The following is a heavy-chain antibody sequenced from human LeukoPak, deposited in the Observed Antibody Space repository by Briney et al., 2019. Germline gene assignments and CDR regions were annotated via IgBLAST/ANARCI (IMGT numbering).Heavy chain of an antibody. V-gene: IGHV4-34*01. CDR1: GGSFSGYY. Sequence: SETLSLTCAVYGGSFSGYYWSWIRQPPGKGLEWIGEINHSGSTNYNPSLKSRVTISVDTSKNQFSLKLSSVTAAHTAVYYCASPGSGRHAFDIWGQGTMVTVSS. D-gene: IGHD3-10*01. J-gene: IGHJ3*02. CDR2: INHSGST. CDR3: ASPGSGRHAFDI.